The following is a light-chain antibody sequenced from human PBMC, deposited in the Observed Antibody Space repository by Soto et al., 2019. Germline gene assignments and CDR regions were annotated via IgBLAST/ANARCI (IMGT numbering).Light chain of an antibody. CDR3: QQYGSSPRT. V-gene: IGKV3-20*01. CDR1: QSVTSSY. Sequence: EIVLTQSPGTPSLSPGERATLSWWASQSVTSSYLAWYQLKPGQAPRLLIYGASSRATGIPDRFSGSGSGTDFTLTISRLDPEDFAVYFCQQYGSSPRTFGQGTKV. CDR2: GAS. J-gene: IGKJ1*01.